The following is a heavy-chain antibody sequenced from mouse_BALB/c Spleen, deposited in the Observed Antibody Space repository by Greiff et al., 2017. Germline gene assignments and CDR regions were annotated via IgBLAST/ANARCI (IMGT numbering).Heavy chain of an antibody. CDR3: ARQTGGNYAMDY. Sequence: VQLQQSGAELVKPGASVKLSCKASGYTFTSYDINWVRQRPEQGLEWIGCIFPGDGSTKYNEKFKGKATLTTDKSSSTAYMQLSRLTSEDSAVYFCARQTGGNYAMDYWGQGTSVTVSS. CDR1: GYTFTSYD. V-gene: IGHV1-85*01. J-gene: IGHJ4*01. CDR2: IFPGDGST.